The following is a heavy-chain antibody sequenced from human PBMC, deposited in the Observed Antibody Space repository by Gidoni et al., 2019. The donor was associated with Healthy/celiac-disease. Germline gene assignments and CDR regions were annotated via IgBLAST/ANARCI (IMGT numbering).Heavy chain of an antibody. CDR1: GFTCSSYG. Sequence: QVQLVESGGGVVQPGRPLRLSCAAPGFTCSSYGTHGVRQAPGKGLEVVAVISYDGSNKDYADTVKGRFTISRDNSKKTLYLQMNSLGAEGTAVYYCAKDPGAAAGTGYCQHWGQGTLVTVSS. V-gene: IGHV3-30*18. J-gene: IGHJ1*01. D-gene: IGHD6-13*01. CDR2: ISYDGSNK. CDR3: AKDPGAAAGTGYCQH.